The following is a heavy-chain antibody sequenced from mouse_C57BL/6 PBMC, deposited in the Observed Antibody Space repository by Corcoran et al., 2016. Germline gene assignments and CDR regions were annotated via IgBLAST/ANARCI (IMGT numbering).Heavy chain of an antibody. D-gene: IGHD1-1*01. CDR2: IDPEDGDT. CDR1: GFNIKDYY. Sequence: EVQLQQSGAELVRPGASVKLSCTASGFNIKDYYMHWVKQRPEQGLEWIGRIDPEDGDTEYAPKFQGKATMTADTSSNTAYLQLSSLTAEDTAVYYCTTSGSSGYAIYYWGQGTSLTVSS. CDR3: TTSGSSGYAIYY. V-gene: IGHV14-1*01. J-gene: IGHJ4*01.